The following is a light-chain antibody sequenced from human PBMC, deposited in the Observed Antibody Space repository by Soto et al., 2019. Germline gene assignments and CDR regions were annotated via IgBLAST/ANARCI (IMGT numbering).Light chain of an antibody. CDR2: AAS. CDR1: QSISSY. CDR3: QQSYSTPRA. Sequence: DIQMTQSPSSLSASVGDRVTITCRASQSISSYLNWYQQKPGKAPKLLIYAASSLKSGVPSRFSGIGSGTDFTLPISSLQPEDFATYYCQQSYSTPRAFGQGTKVEIK. V-gene: IGKV1-39*01. J-gene: IGKJ1*01.